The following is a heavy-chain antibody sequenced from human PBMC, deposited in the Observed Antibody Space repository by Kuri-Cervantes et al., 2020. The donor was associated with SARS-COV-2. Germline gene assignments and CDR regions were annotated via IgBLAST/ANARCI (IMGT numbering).Heavy chain of an antibody. V-gene: IGHV3-30*02. D-gene: IGHD2-2*01. Sequence: GGSLRLSCAASGFTFSSYGMHWVRQAPGKGLEWVAFIRYDGSNKYYADSVKGRFTISRDNSKNTLYLQMNSLRAEDTAVYYCAKDSPEIVVVPAAPLCFDLWGRGTLVTVSS. J-gene: IGHJ2*01. CDR2: IRYDGSNK. CDR3: AKDSPEIVVVPAAPLCFDL. CDR1: GFTFSSYG.